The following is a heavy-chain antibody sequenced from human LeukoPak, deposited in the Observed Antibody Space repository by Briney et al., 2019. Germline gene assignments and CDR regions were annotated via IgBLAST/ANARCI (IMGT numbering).Heavy chain of an antibody. V-gene: IGHV3-23*01. D-gene: IGHD6-19*01. CDR3: ARGESSGWSPWFDP. CDR1: GFTFSSYA. Sequence: GGSLRLSCAASGFTFSSYAMSWVRQAPGKGLEWVSAISGSGGSTYYADSVKGRFTISRDNAKNSLYLQMNSLRAEDTAVYYCARGESSGWSPWFDPWGQGTLVTVSS. J-gene: IGHJ5*02. CDR2: ISGSGGST.